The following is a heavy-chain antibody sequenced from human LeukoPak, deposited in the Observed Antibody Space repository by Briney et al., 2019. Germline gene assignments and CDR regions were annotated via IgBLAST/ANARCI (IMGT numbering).Heavy chain of an antibody. V-gene: IGHV4-38-2*02. D-gene: IGHD3-9*01. CDR3: ARRTPRKLNYDILTGYGYYFDY. CDR2: INHSGST. CDR1: GYSISSGYY. J-gene: IGHJ4*02. Sequence: SETLSLTCTVSGYSISSGYYWSWIRQPPGKGLEWIGEINHSGSTNYNPSLKSRVTISVDTSKNQFSLKLSSVTAADTAVYYCARRTPRKLNYDILTGYGYYFDYWGQGTLVTVSS.